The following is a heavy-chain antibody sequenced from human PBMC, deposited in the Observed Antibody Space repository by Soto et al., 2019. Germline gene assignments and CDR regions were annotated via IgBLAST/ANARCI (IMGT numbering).Heavy chain of an antibody. CDR1: GFTFSSYA. D-gene: IGHD6-6*01. Sequence: GGSLRLSCAASGFTFSSYAMSWVRQAPGKGLEWVSAISGSGGSTYYADSVKGRFTISRDNSKNTLYLQMNSLRAEDTAVYYCAKEEIGRSSSSGYYMDVWGKGTTVTVSS. V-gene: IGHV3-23*01. J-gene: IGHJ6*03. CDR2: ISGSGGST. CDR3: AKEEIGRSSSSGYYMDV.